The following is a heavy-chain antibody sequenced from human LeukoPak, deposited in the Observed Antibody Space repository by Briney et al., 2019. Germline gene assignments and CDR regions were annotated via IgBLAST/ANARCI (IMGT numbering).Heavy chain of an antibody. CDR3: AKGPNYFDS. V-gene: IGHV3-74*01. CDR2: MNSDGSAT. Sequence: AGGSLRLSXAASGFSFSNYWMHSVRQAPGKGLVWVTRMNSDGSATYYADSVQGRFTISRDNAKNTLYLQMNSLRAEDTAMYFCAKGPNYFDSWGQGTLVTVSS. CDR1: GFSFSNYW. J-gene: IGHJ4*02.